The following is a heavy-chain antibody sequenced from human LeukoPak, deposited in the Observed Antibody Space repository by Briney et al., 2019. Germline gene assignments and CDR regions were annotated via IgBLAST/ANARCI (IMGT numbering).Heavy chain of an antibody. CDR1: GGTFSSYA. J-gene: IGHJ4*02. CDR3: ARESAVPAAIRFDKSYYFDY. D-gene: IGHD2-2*01. CDR2: IIPIFGTA. Sequence: ASVKVSCKASGGTFSSYAISWVRQAPGQGLEGMGGIIPIFGTANYAQKFQGRVTITTDESTSTAYMELSSLRSGDTAVYYCARESAVPAAIRFDKSYYFDYWGQGTLVTVSS. V-gene: IGHV1-69*05.